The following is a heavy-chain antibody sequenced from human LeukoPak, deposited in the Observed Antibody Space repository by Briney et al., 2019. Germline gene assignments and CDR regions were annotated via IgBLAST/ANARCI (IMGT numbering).Heavy chain of an antibody. CDR1: GGSFSGYY. Sequence: SETLSLTCAVYGGSFSGYYWSWIRQPPGPGLEWIGEINHSGSTNYNPSLKSRVTISVDTSKNQFSLKLSSVTAADTAVYYCARLPYYYDSSGYYYFSFDYWGQGTLVTVSS. J-gene: IGHJ4*02. CDR3: ARLPYYYDSSGYYYFSFDY. D-gene: IGHD3-22*01. V-gene: IGHV4-34*01. CDR2: INHSGST.